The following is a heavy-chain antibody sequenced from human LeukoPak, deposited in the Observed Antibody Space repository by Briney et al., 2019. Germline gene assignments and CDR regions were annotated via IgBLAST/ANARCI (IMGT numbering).Heavy chain of an antibody. J-gene: IGHJ3*02. V-gene: IGHV4-59*01. CDR2: IYYSGST. CDR3: ARDRGSGWNDAFDI. CDR1: GGSISSYY. Sequence: SGTLSLTCTVSGGSISSYYWSWIRQPPGKGLEWIGYIYYSGSTTYNPSLKSRVTISVDTSKNQFSLKLSSGTAADTAVYYCARDRGSGWNDAFDIWGQGTMVTVSS. D-gene: IGHD6-19*01.